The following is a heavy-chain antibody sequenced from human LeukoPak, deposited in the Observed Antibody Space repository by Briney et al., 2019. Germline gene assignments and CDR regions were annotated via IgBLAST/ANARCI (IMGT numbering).Heavy chain of an antibody. Sequence: GGSLRLSCAASGFTFSSYAMSWVRQAPGKGLEWVGRIKSKTDGGTTDYAAPVKGRFTISRDDSKNTLYLQMNSLKTEDTAVYYCTTDSIFGVVISAYYWGQGTLVTVSS. CDR1: GFTFSSYA. V-gene: IGHV3-15*01. CDR2: IKSKTDGGTT. D-gene: IGHD3-3*01. J-gene: IGHJ4*02. CDR3: TTDSIFGVVISAYY.